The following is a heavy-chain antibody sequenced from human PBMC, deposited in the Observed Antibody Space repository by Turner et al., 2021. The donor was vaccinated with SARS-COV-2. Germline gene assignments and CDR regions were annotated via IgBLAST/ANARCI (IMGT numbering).Heavy chain of an antibody. CDR1: GDSISSYY. V-gene: IGHV4-59*01. J-gene: IGHJ6*02. D-gene: IGHD2-2*01. CDR2: IYFSGSS. CDR3: GRGQGVPAVLYGMDV. Sequence: QVQLQESGPGLVKPSETLSLTCTVSGDSISSYYWSWIRQPPGEGLEWIGYIYFSGSSNYNADLKSRVIISVDTSKNQFSQKLSSVTAADAAVYYCGRGQGVPAVLYGMDVWGQGTTVTVSS.